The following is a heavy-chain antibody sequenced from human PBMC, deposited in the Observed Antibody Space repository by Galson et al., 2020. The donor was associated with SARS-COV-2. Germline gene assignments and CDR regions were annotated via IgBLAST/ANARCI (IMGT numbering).Heavy chain of an antibody. CDR3: ARGDDYVWGSYRPFDY. Sequence: GGSLRLSCAASGFTFSSYGMHWVRQAPGKGLEWVAVIWYDGSNKYYADSVKGRFTISRDNSKNTLYLQMNSLRAEDTAVYYCARGDDYVWGSYRPFDYWGQGTLVTVSS. J-gene: IGHJ4*02. CDR1: GFTFSSYG. V-gene: IGHV3-33*01. D-gene: IGHD3-16*02. CDR2: IWYDGSNK.